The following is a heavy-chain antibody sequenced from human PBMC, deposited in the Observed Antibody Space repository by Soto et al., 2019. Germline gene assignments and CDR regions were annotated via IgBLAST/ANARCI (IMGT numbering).Heavy chain of an antibody. J-gene: IGHJ4*02. CDR2: IKHDTSEA. V-gene: IGHV3-7*03. D-gene: IGHD3-16*02. CDR3: AXDGLLFSGPYRPSRFDY. CDR1: GFKFSYYW. Sequence: GGSLRLSCAASGFKFSYYWMSWVRQAPGKGLEWVGNIKHDTSEAHYADSVKGRFTITRDNIKNFLFLQMRDLRADDTASYYCAXDGLLFSGPYRPSRFDYWGLGALVTVSS.